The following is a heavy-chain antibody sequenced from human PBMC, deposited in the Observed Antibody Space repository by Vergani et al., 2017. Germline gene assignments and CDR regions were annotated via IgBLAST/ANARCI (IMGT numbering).Heavy chain of an antibody. Sequence: QVQILQPGGGVVQPGGSLRLSCTLSGFTLNTYGIHWVRQAPGKGLEWVSFIRYDGSSEYYGDSVKGRFTISRDKSQNTVNLQMNSLRAEDTALYYCAKVEDYGSGSYGAFDIWGQGTMVTVSS. CDR1: GFTLNTYG. CDR3: AKVEDYGSGSYGAFDI. V-gene: IGHV3-30*02. J-gene: IGHJ3*02. D-gene: IGHD3-10*01. CDR2: IRYDGSSE.